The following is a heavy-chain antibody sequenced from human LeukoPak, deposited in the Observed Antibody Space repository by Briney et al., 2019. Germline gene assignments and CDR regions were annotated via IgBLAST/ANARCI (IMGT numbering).Heavy chain of an antibody. CDR1: GGSFSGYY. D-gene: IGHD3-10*01. CDR3: ARRGGSGIRGDYYFDY. J-gene: IGHJ4*02. CDR2: INHSGST. Sequence: PSETLSLTCAVYGGSFSGYYWSWIRQPPGKGLEWIGEINHSGSTNYNPSLRSRVTISADTSQNQFSLKLSSVTAADTAVYYCARRGGSGIRGDYYFDYWGQGTLVTVSS. V-gene: IGHV4-34*01.